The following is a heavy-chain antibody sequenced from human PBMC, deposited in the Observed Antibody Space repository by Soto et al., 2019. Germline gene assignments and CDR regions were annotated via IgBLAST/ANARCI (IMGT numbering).Heavy chain of an antibody. CDR3: ARDGQGLAPYALDV. CDR1: GFTFSGHA. Sequence: QVQLVESGGGVAQPGRSLRLSCTVSGFTFSGHAMHWVRQAPGKGLEWVPQIWYDGSNKYYAESVKGRFTISRDNSKNTLYLQRNSLRVEATAVYYCARDGQGLAPYALDVWGQGTSVTVSS. CDR2: IWYDGSNK. V-gene: IGHV3-33*01. J-gene: IGHJ6*02. D-gene: IGHD6-19*01.